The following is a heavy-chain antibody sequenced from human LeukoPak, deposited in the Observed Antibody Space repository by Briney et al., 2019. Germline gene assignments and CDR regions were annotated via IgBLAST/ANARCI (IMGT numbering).Heavy chain of an antibody. J-gene: IGHJ4*02. V-gene: IGHV1-69*01. CDR3: ARGGHSGYDSPFDY. CDR1: GGTSSSYA. D-gene: IGHD5-12*01. CDR2: IIPIFGTA. Sequence: SVKVSSKASGGTSSSYAISWVRQAPGQGLEWMGGIIPIFGTANYAQKFQGRVTITADESTSTAYMELSSLRSEDTAVYYCARGGHSGYDSPFDYWGQGTLVTVSS.